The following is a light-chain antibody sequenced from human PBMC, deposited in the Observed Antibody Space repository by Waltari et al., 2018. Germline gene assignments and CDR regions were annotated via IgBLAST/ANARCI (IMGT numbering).Light chain of an antibody. CDR1: QTGLTSY. J-gene: IGKJ2*01. V-gene: IGKV3-20*01. Sequence: EILLTQFPGTLSLSPGERATLSCRASQTGLTSYLAWYQQKPGQAPRLLLYATSTRAPGIPDRFSGSESGADFILTISRLEPEDFAVYFCQHYASSLYTFGQGTKLEIK. CDR2: ATS. CDR3: QHYASSLYT.